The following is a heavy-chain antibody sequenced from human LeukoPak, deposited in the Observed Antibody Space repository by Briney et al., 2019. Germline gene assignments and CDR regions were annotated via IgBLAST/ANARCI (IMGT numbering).Heavy chain of an antibody. J-gene: IGHJ4*02. CDR2: ISYDGSNE. CDR1: GFTFSTFA. Sequence: PGRSLRLSCAASGFTFSTFAMHWVRQAPGKGLEWVALISYDGSNEYYADSVKGRFTISRNNSKNTVYLQMNSLRAEDTAVYYCVVDTTLAFYFDYWGQGTLVTVSS. D-gene: IGHD5-18*01. CDR3: VVDTTLAFYFDY. V-gene: IGHV3-30-3*01.